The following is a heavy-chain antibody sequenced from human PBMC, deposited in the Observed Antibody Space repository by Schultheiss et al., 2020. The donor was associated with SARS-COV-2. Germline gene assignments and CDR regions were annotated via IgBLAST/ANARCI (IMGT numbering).Heavy chain of an antibody. V-gene: IGHV3-7*01. CDR1: GFTFSSYA. J-gene: IGHJ6*03. D-gene: IGHD4-23*01. CDR2: IKQDGSEK. Sequence: GGSLRLSCAASGFTFSSYAMHWVRQAPGKGLEWVANIKQDGSEKYYVDSVKGRFTISRDNAKNSLYLQMNSLRAEDTAVYYCARVVSLLTYYYYMDVWGKGTTVTVSS. CDR3: ARVVSLLTYYYYMDV.